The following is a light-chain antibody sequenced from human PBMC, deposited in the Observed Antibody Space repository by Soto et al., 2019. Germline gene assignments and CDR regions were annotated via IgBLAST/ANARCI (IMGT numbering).Light chain of an antibody. CDR1: PSVSSSY. V-gene: IGKV3-20*01. J-gene: IGKJ2*01. CDR3: QQYGSSPPYT. CDR2: GAS. Sequence: EIVLTQSPGTLSLSPGERATLSCRASPSVSSSYLAWYQQKPGQAPRLLIYGASSRAPGIPDRFSGSGSGTDFTLTISRLEPEDFAVYYCQQYGSSPPYTFGQGTKLEIK.